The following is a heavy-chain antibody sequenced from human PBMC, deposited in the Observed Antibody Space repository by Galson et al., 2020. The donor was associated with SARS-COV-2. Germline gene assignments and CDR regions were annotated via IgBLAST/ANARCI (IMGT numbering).Heavy chain of an antibody. CDR1: GFIFSGYG. Sequence: GESLKISCAVSGFIFSGYGMHWVRQAPGQGLEWVPVVSNDESNKNYADSVKGRFTISRDNSKNTLYLQMNSLRAEDTAVYYCVKDRKYSDYVWGSYRSGEFYYGLDVWGQGTTVTVSS. CDR2: VSNDESNK. D-gene: IGHD3-16*02. CDR3: VKDRKYSDYVWGSYRSGEFYYGLDV. J-gene: IGHJ6*02. V-gene: IGHV3-30*18.